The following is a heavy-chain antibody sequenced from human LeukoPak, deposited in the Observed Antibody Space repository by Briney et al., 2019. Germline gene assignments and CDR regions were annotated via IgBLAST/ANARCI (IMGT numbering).Heavy chain of an antibody. Sequence: PSETLSLTCAVYGGSFSGYYWSWLRQPPGKGLEWIGEINHSGSTNYNPSLKSRVTISPDKSKNQFSLTLTSVTAADTAVYFCARAPLSGTYYTDAFDIWGQGTMVTVSS. J-gene: IGHJ3*02. V-gene: IGHV4-34*01. D-gene: IGHD1-26*01. CDR3: ARAPLSGTYYTDAFDI. CDR1: GGSFSGYY. CDR2: INHSGST.